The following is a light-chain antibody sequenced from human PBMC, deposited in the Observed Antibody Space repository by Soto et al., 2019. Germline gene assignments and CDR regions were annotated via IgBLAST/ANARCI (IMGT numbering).Light chain of an antibody. V-gene: IGKV3-15*01. CDR3: QQYNNWPLT. Sequence: EIVMTQPPATLSVSPGERATLSCRASQSVGSNLAWYQQKPGQAPRLLIYGASTRATGIPARFSGSGSGTEFTLTIGSLQSEDFAVYYCQQYNNWPLTFGGGTKVDIK. J-gene: IGKJ4*01. CDR1: QSVGSN. CDR2: GAS.